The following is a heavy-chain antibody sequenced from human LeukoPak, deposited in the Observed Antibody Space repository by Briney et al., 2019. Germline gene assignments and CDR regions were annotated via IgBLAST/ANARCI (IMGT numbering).Heavy chain of an antibody. Sequence: GGSLRLSCAASGFTFSSYSMNWVRQAPGKGLEWVSSISSSSSYIYYADSVKGRFTISRDNAKNSLYLQMNSLRAEDTAVYYCASLESVGATPVDYWGQGTLVTVSS. CDR3: ASLESVGATPVDY. J-gene: IGHJ4*02. CDR1: GFTFSSYS. V-gene: IGHV3-21*01. D-gene: IGHD1-26*01. CDR2: ISSSSSYI.